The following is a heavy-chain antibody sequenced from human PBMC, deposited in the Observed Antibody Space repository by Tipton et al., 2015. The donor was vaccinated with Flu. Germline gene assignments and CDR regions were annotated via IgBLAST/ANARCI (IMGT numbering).Heavy chain of an antibody. CDR2: VYHSGTT. CDR3: AGGGGYSVGFSRIDT. J-gene: IGHJ5*02. Sequence: TLSLTCSVSGASISSAGNSWSWIRQPPGKGLEWIGYVYHSGTTYYNPSLKSRVTISGDKSRNQFSLELTSVTAGDTAVYFCAGGGGYSVGFSRIDTWGQGMLVIVTS. CDR1: GASISSAGNS. D-gene: IGHD1-26*01. V-gene: IGHV4-30-2*01.